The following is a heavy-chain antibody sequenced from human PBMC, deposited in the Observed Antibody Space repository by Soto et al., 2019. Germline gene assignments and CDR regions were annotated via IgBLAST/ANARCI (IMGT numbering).Heavy chain of an antibody. V-gene: IGHV1-69*13. J-gene: IGHJ6*02. CDR2: IIPIFGTA. Sequence: SVKVSCKASGGTFSSYAISWVRQAPGQGLEWMGGIIPIFGTANYAQKFQGRVTITADESTSTAYMELSSLRSEDTAVYYCARAPQTMPTVTTIYYYSGMDVWGQGTTVTVS. D-gene: IGHD4-17*01. CDR1: GGTFSSYA. CDR3: ARAPQTMPTVTTIYYYSGMDV.